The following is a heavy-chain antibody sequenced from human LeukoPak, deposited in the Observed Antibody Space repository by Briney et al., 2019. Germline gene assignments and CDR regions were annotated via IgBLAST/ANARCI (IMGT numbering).Heavy chain of an antibody. J-gene: IGHJ4*02. D-gene: IGHD6-13*01. V-gene: IGHV3-30*04. CDR2: ISYDGSNK. Sequence: GGSLRLSCAASGFTFSYYAIHWVRQAPGKGLEWVAVISYDGSNKYYADSVKGRFTISRDNSKNTLYLQMNSLRAEDTAVYFCARVAGSSWEYFDYWGQGTLVTVSS. CDR1: GFTFSYYA. CDR3: ARVAGSSWEYFDY.